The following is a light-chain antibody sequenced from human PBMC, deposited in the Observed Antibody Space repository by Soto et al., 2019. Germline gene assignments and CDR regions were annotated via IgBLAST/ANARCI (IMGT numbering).Light chain of an antibody. V-gene: IGLV2-8*01. Sequence: QSALTQPPSASGSPGQSVTISCTGTSSDVGGYNYVSWYQQHPGKAPKLMIYEVSKRTSGVPDRFSGSKSANTASLTVSVLQSEDEADYYCSSYAGSNNLKVFGTGTKLTVL. CDR2: EVS. CDR1: SSDVGGYNY. CDR3: SSYAGSNNLKV. J-gene: IGLJ1*01.